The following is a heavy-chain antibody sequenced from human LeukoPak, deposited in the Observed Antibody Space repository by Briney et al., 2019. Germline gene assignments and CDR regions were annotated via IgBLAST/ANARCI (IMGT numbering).Heavy chain of an antibody. CDR1: GYTFTGYY. Sequence: GASVRVSCKASGYTFTGYYMHWVRQAPGQGPEWMGWINPSSGGTNYAQEFQGRVTMTRDTSISTAYMELSSLRPDDTAVYSCARGVTARGFYYYMDIWGNGTTVTISS. CDR3: ARGVTARGFYYYMDI. D-gene: IGHD2-21*02. CDR2: INPSSGGT. V-gene: IGHV1-2*02. J-gene: IGHJ6*03.